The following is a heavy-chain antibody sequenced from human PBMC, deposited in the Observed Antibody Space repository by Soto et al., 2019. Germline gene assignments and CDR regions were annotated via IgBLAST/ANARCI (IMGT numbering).Heavy chain of an antibody. CDR2: INPAGGRT. J-gene: IGHJ6*02. D-gene: IGHD1-1*01. CDR3: ARDWNAANGDEYYYKGLDV. CDR1: GYNFITFY. Sequence: QVHLVQSGAEVKRPGTSVKISCKTSGYNFITFYLHWVRQAPGQGLEWMGMINPAGGRTTYAQKFQGRVTMTHDRSTSTVYMELNSLRSEDTAVYYCARDWNAANGDEYYYKGLDVWGQGTTVTVSS. V-gene: IGHV1-46*01.